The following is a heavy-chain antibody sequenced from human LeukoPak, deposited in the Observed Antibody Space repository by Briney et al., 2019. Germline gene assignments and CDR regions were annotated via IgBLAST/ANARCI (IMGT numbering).Heavy chain of an antibody. J-gene: IGHJ4*02. Sequence: SETLSLTCAVYGGSFSGYYWSWIRQPPGKGLERIGEINHSGSTNYNPSLKSRVTISVDTSKNQFSPKLSSVTAADTAVYYCARGRTYYDILTGPFSYYFDYWGQGTLVTVSS. CDR2: INHSGST. CDR3: ARGRTYYDILTGPFSYYFDY. V-gene: IGHV4-34*01. D-gene: IGHD3-9*01. CDR1: GGSFSGYY.